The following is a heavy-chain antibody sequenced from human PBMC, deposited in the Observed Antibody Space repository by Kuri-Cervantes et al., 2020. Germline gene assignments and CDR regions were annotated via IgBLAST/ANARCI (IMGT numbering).Heavy chain of an antibody. CDR1: GGSISSYY. CDR2: IYYSGST. J-gene: IGHJ5*02. D-gene: IGHD3-22*01. CDR3: AREGNYYDRSKGRFDP. V-gene: IGHV4-59*12. Sequence: SETLSLTCTVSGGSISSYYWSWIRQPPGKGLEWIGYIYYSGSTNYNPSLKSRVTISVDTSKNQFSLKLSSVAAADTAVYYCAREGNYYDRSKGRFDPWGQGTLVTVSS.